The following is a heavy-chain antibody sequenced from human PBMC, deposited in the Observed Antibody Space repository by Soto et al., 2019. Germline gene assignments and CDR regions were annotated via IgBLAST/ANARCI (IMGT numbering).Heavy chain of an antibody. CDR1: RYTFTGYY. D-gene: IGHD6-13*01. V-gene: IGHV1-2*04. J-gene: IGHJ6*03. CDR2: INPNSGGT. Sequence: QVQLVQSGAEVKKPGASVKVSCKASRYTFTGYYMHWVRQAPGQGLEWMGWINPNSGGTNYAQKFQGWVTMTRDTSISTAYMELSRLRSDDTAVYYCARGEIAAAGSSYYYYYMDVWGKGTTVTVSS. CDR3: ARGEIAAAGSSYYYYYMDV.